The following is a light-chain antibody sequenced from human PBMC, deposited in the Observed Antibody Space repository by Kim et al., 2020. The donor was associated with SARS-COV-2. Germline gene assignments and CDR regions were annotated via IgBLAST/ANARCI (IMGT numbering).Light chain of an antibody. J-gene: IGLJ3*02. CDR1: SSDVGGYNY. CDR2: EVS. Sequence: GQSITISCTGTSSDVGGYNYVSWYQQHTGKAPKLMIYEVSNRPSGVSNRFSGSKSGNTASLTISGLQAEDEADYYCSSYTSSSTRVFGGGTQLTVL. V-gene: IGLV2-14*03. CDR3: SSYTSSSTRV.